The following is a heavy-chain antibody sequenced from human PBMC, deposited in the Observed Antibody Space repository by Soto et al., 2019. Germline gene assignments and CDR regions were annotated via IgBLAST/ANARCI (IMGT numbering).Heavy chain of an antibody. D-gene: IGHD3-3*01. J-gene: IGHJ6*02. Sequence: SVKISSEGAGGRVRSDAIGWVRQAPRQGLEWMGGIIPIFGTANYAQKFQGRVTITADKSTSTAYMELSSLRSEDTAVYYCAREGRDYDFWSGSVYGMDVWGQGTKVTVSS. CDR1: GGRVRSDA. V-gene: IGHV1-69*06. CDR2: IIPIFGTA. CDR3: AREGRDYDFWSGSVYGMDV.